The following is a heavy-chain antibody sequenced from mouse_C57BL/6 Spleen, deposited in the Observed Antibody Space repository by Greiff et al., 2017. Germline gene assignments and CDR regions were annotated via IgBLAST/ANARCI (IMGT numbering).Heavy chain of an antibody. Sequence: VQLQESGAELVRPGTSVKLSCKASGYTFTSYWMHWVKQRPGQGLEWIGVIDPSDSYTNYNQKFKGKATLTVDTSSSTAYMQLSSLTSEDSAVYYCARGGGVDYWGQGTTLTVSS. J-gene: IGHJ2*01. V-gene: IGHV1-59*01. CDR1: GYTFTSYW. CDR2: IDPSDSYT. CDR3: ARGGGVDY.